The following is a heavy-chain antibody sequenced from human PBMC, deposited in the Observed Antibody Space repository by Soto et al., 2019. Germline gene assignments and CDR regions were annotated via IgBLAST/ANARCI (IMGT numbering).Heavy chain of an antibody. Sequence: SETLSLTCSVSGGSISSGDYYWNWIRQPPGKGLEWIGHIYYSGSTYYNSSLESRVTISLDTSKNQFSLKLSSVTAADTAAYYCAGQPTAGSYYDLGSYYYYYAMDVWGQGTTVTVSS. CDR1: GGSISSGDYY. J-gene: IGHJ6*02. V-gene: IGHV4-30-4*01. D-gene: IGHD3-10*01. CDR2: IYYSGST. CDR3: AGQPTAGSYYDLGSYYYYYAMDV.